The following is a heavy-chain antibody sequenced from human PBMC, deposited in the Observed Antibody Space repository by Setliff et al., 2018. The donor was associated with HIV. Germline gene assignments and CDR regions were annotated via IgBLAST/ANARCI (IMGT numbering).Heavy chain of an antibody. D-gene: IGHD3-22*01. Sequence: PGGSLRLSCATSGFTFRNYKMNWVRKAPGKGLEWVSSIDIGRGDIFYADSVQGRFTISRDNAKNSLYLQMDGLRAEDTAVYFCARDNLYYKTWNASPVYGLDVWGQGTTVTVSS. CDR3: ARDNLYYKTWNASPVYGLDV. CDR1: GFTFRNYK. J-gene: IGHJ6*02. V-gene: IGHV3-21*01. CDR2: IDIGRGDI.